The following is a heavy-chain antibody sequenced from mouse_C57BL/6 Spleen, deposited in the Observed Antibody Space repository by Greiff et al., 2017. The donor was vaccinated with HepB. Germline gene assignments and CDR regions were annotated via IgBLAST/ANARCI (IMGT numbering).Heavy chain of an antibody. CDR3: AREGYSNYDYFDY. J-gene: IGHJ2*01. V-gene: IGHV1-53*01. D-gene: IGHD2-5*01. Sequence: VQLKQPGTELVKPGASVKLSCKASGYTFTSYWMHWVKQRPGQGLEWIGNINPSNGGTNYNEKFKSKATLTVDKSSSTAYMQLSSLTSEDSAVYYCAREGYSNYDYFDYWGQGTTLTVSS. CDR2: INPSNGGT. CDR1: GYTFTSYW.